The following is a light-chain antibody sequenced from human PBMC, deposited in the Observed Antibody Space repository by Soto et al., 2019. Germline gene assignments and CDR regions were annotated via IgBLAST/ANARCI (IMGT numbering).Light chain of an antibody. V-gene: IGKV1-39*01. CDR1: QTVSSY. CDR3: QQSYNTPLT. J-gene: IGKJ1*01. Sequence: DIQMTQSPSSLSASLGDRVNITCRASQTVSSYLNWYRHKSGAAPELLIYDASTLQSGVPSRFRGGASGTDFTLTISSLQLDDFATYYCQQSYNTPLTFGQGTKVDIK. CDR2: DAS.